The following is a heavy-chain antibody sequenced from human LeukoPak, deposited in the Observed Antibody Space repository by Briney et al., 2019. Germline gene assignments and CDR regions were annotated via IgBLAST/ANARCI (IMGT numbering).Heavy chain of an antibody. V-gene: IGHV4-39*07. CDR2: IYYRGST. CDR1: CGSISSSSYY. CDR3: ARVMRNYYGSGSYYNPNYFDY. D-gene: IGHD3-10*01. J-gene: IGHJ4*02. Sequence: TETLSLTCTVSCGSISSSSYYWGWIRQPPGKGLEWIGSIYYRGSTYYNPSLKSRVTISVDTSKNQFSLKLSSVTAADTAVYYCARVMRNYYGSGSYYNPNYFDYWGQGTLVTVSS.